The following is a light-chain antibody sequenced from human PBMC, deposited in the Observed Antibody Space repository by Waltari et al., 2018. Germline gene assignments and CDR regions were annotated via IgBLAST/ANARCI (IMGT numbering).Light chain of an antibody. CDR2: WAS. CDR3: QQYYNIPWT. J-gene: IGKJ1*01. V-gene: IGKV4-1*01. Sequence: DIVMTQSPDSLAVSLGERATINCKSSQSVLYSSNNKNYLAWYQQKPGQPPKLLIYWASTRESGVPDRFSGSGSGTDFTLPISSLQAEDVAVYYCQQYYNIPWTFGQGTKVEIK. CDR1: QSVLYSSNNKNY.